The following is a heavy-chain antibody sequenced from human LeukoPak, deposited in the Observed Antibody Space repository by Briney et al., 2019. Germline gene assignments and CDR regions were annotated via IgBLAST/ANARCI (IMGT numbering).Heavy chain of an antibody. V-gene: IGHV4-59*01. Sequence: PSETLSLTCSVSGASINGYFWNWVRQTPEKGLEWIGYVSHTGATTSNPTLKSRVSITIDTSKSQISLSMTSVPAADSALYYCARDRRGSYYTFDLWGPGTIVSVS. CDR3: ARDRRGSYYTFDL. D-gene: IGHD1-26*01. CDR1: GASINGYF. CDR2: VSHTGAT. J-gene: IGHJ3*01.